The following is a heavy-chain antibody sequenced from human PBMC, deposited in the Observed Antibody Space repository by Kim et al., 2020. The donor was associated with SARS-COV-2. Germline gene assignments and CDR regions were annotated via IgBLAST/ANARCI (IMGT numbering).Heavy chain of an antibody. J-gene: IGHJ4*02. V-gene: IGHV3-15*01. CDR2: IKSIQNGGTA. D-gene: IGHD3-16*01. CDR1: GMTFSNAW. Sequence: GGSLRLSCAASGMTFSNAWMTWVRQAPGKGLEWVGRIKSIQNGGTADYAAPVKGRFTISRDDSIKTLFLQMNNLEIGDTGVYYCITDAGHNDRGNYYYGAYWGQGTLVTVSS. CDR3: ITDAGHNDRGNYYYGAY.